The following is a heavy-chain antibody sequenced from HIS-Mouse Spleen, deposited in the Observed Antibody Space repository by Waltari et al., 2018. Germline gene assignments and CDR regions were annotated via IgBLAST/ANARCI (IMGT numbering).Heavy chain of an antibody. CDR3: ARIAEGYSSGWYAFDY. D-gene: IGHD6-19*01. J-gene: IGHJ4*02. CDR2: IDWDDDK. Sequence: QVTLRESGPALVKPTQTLTLTCTFSGFSLSTSGMCVSWIRPPPGKALEWLERIDWDDDKYYSTSLKTRLTISKDTSKNQVVLTMTNMDPVDTATYYCARIAEGYSSGWYAFDYWGQGTLVTVSS. V-gene: IGHV2-70*15. CDR1: GFSLSTSGMC.